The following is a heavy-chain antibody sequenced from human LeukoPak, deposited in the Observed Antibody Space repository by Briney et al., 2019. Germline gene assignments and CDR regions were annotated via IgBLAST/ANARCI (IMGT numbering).Heavy chain of an antibody. J-gene: IGHJ3*02. Sequence: GGSLRLSCAASGFTFSSYSMNWVSQAPGQGLEWVSSISSSSSYIYYADSVKGRFTISRDNAKNSLYLQMNSLRAEDTAVYYCARGCSSTSCYSSPGAFDIWGQGTMVTVSS. CDR2: ISSSSSYI. CDR1: GFTFSSYS. CDR3: ARGCSSTSCYSSPGAFDI. D-gene: IGHD2-2*01. V-gene: IGHV3-21*01.